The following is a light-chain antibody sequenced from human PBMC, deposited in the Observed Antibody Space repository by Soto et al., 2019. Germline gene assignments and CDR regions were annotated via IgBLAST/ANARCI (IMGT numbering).Light chain of an antibody. CDR2: SNN. Sequence: QPVLTQPPSASGTPGQRVTISCSGSSSNIGSNTVNWYQQLPGTAPKLLIYSNNERPSGVPDRFSGFKSGTSASLAISGLQSEDEADYYCAAWDDSLNGPVVFGGGTKLTVL. CDR1: SSNIGSNT. J-gene: IGLJ2*01. CDR3: AAWDDSLNGPVV. V-gene: IGLV1-44*01.